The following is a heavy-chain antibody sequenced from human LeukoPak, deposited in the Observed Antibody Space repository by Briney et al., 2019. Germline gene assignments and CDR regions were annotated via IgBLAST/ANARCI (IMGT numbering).Heavy chain of an antibody. V-gene: IGHV3-30-3*01. CDR3: ARDHGPWALYYFDY. CDR1: GFTFSSYA. Sequence: PGGSLRLSCAASGFTFSSYAMHWVRQAPGKGLEWVAVISYDGSNKYYADSVKGRFTISRDNSKNTLYLQMNSLRAEDTAVYYCARDHGPWALYYFDYWGQGTLVTVSS. J-gene: IGHJ4*02. CDR2: ISYDGSNK. D-gene: IGHD3-16*01.